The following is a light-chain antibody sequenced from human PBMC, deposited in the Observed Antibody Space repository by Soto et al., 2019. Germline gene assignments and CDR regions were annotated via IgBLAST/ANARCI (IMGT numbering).Light chain of an antibody. V-gene: IGKV3-15*01. J-gene: IGKJ2*01. CDR2: GAS. Sequence: DIQMTQSPSSLSASVGDRVTITCRASQAIRNDVGWYQQKPGQAPRLLIHGASTRATGIPARFSGSGSGTEFTLTISSLQSEDFAVYYCHQYDDWPPGYTFGQGTKLEI. CDR1: QAIRND. CDR3: HQYDDWPPGYT.